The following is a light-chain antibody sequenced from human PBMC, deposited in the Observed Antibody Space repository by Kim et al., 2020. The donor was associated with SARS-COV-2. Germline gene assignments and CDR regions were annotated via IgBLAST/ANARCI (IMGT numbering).Light chain of an antibody. Sequence: QSALTQPRSVSGSPGQSVTISCTGTSSDVGGYNYVSWYQLHPGKAPILMIYAVSKRPSGVPDRFSGSKSGNTASLTISGLQAEDEADYYCCSYTGTDPSRVFGTGTKVTVL. V-gene: IGLV2-11*01. CDR2: AVS. CDR3: CSYTGTDPSRV. J-gene: IGLJ1*01. CDR1: SSDVGGYNY.